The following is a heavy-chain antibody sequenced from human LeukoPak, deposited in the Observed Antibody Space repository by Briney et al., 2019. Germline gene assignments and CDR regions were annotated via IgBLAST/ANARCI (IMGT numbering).Heavy chain of an antibody. D-gene: IGHD1-7*01. CDR2: INGDETSR. CDR1: GFTFSSYW. Sequence: GGSLRLSCAASGFTFSSYWMHWVRQTPREGLVWVSRINGDETSRAYADSVEGRFTISRDNAKNTLYLQIDSLRAEDSAIYYCARDRAERNWTYHTLFDYWGQGTPVTVSS. CDR3: ARDRAERNWTYHTLFDY. V-gene: IGHV3-74*01. J-gene: IGHJ4*02.